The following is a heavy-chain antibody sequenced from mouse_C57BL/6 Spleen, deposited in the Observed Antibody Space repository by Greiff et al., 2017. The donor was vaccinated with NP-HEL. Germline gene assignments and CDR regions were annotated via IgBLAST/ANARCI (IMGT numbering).Heavy chain of an antibody. CDR2: IDPSDSET. V-gene: IGHV1-52*01. CDR3: ARLDTTVVATDDY. CDR1: GYTFTSYW. D-gene: IGHD1-1*01. J-gene: IGHJ2*01. Sequence: QVQLQQPGAALVKPGASVKLSCKASGYTFTSYWMHWVKQRPIQGLEWIGNIDPSDSETHYNQKFKDKATLTVDKSSSTAYMQLSSLTSEDSAVYYCARLDTTVVATDDYWGQGTTLTVSS.